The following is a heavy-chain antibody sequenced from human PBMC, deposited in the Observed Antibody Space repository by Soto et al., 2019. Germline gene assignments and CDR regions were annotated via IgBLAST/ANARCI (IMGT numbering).Heavy chain of an antibody. CDR1: GFHFSTYA. CDR2: INNSGGGT. D-gene: IGHD5-18*01. Sequence: EVQLLESGGGLVQPGGSLRLSCAASGFHFSTYAMSWVRQAPGKGLEWVSTINNSGGGTYSPDSMKGRFTISRDNTKNTVHLQINSLRAEDTAIYFCAKALDTTAFNFDSGGQGTLVTVSS. CDR3: AKALDTTAFNFDS. J-gene: IGHJ4*02. V-gene: IGHV3-23*01.